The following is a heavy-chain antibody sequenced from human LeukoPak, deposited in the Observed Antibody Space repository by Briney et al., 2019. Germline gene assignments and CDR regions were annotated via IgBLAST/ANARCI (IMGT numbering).Heavy chain of an antibody. CDR1: GGSISSYY. Sequence: SETLSLTCTVSGGSISSYYWSWIRQPPGKGLEWIGYISYSGSTDYNPSLKSRVTISVDTSKNQVSLKLSSVTAADTAVYYCAKHRDRPGNNWFDPWGQGNLVTVSS. CDR2: ISYSGST. CDR3: AKHRDRPGNNWFDP. V-gene: IGHV4-59*08. D-gene: IGHD3-10*01. J-gene: IGHJ5*02.